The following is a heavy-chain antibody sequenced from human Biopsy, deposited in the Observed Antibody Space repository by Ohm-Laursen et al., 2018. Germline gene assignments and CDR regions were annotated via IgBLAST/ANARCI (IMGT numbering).Heavy chain of an antibody. CDR3: AKGRSGGTGHGNWFDP. J-gene: IGHJ5*02. Sequence: SLRLSCTASGFTFSGYAMSWVRQGPEKGLEWVSVVTGSGRSTYYTDSVKGRFSISRDNSKNTLYLQMNSLRDEDTAVYYCAKGRSGGTGHGNWFDPRGQGTLVIVSS. CDR1: GFTFSGYA. D-gene: IGHD3-10*01. V-gene: IGHV3-23*01. CDR2: VTGSGRST.